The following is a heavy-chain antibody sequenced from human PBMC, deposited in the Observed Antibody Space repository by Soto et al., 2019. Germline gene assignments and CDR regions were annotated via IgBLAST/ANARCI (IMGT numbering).Heavy chain of an antibody. V-gene: IGHV4-34*01. J-gene: IGHJ6*02. CDR1: GGSFSGYY. CDR2: INHSGST. D-gene: IGHD2-21*01. CDR3: AGGRKALRIGRPYYYGMDV. Sequence: SETLSLTCAVYGGSFSGYYWSWIRQPPGKGLEWIGEINHSGSTNYNPSLKSRVTISVDTSKNQFSLKLSSVTAADTAVYYCAGGRKALRIGRPYYYGMDVWGQGTTVTVSS.